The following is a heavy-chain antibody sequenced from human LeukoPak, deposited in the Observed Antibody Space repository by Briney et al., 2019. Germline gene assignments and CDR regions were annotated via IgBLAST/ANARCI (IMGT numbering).Heavy chain of an antibody. J-gene: IGHJ4*02. D-gene: IGHD3-22*01. CDR3: ASPTRGYYYDSSGYLDY. V-gene: IGHV1-2*02. CDR2: INPNSGGT. CDR1: VYSFTGYY. Sequence: ASVKVSCKASVYSFTGYYMHWVRQAPGQGLEWMGWINPNSGGTNYAQKFQGRVTMTRDTSISTAYMELSRLRSDDTAVYYCASPTRGYYYDSSGYLDYWGQGTLVTVSS.